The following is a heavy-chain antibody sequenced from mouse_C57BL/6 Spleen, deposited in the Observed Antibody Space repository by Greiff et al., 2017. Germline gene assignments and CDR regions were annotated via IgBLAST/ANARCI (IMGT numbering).Heavy chain of an antibody. CDR1: GYTFTSYW. J-gene: IGHJ1*03. Sequence: VQLQQPGAELVKPGASVKLSCKASGYTFTSYWMHWVKQRPGQGLEWIGMIHPNSGSTNYNEKFKSKATLTVDKSSSTAYMQLSSLTSEDSAVYYCARYPGSSVVDWYFDVWGTGTTVTVS. CDR2: IHPNSGST. D-gene: IGHD1-1*01. CDR3: ARYPGSSVVDWYFDV. V-gene: IGHV1-64*01.